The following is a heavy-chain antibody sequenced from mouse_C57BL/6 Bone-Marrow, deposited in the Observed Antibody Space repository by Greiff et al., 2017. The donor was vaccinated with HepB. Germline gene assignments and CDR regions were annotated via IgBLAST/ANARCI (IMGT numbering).Heavy chain of an antibody. D-gene: IGHD1-1*01. V-gene: IGHV1-81*01. CDR3: ASPNYGSSYVDYFDY. J-gene: IGHJ2*01. CDR2: IYPRRGNT. CDR1: GSTFTGYG. Sequence: VKVVESGAELARPGASVKRSCKASGSTFTGYGLSWVRQRTDQGLEWIGEIYPRRGNTYYNEKFKGKARLTADKSSSTAYMELRSLTSEDSAVYFCASPNYGSSYVDYFDYWGQGTTLTVSS.